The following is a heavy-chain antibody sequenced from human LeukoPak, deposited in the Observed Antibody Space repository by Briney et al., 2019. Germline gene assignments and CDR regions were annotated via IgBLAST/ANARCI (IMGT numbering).Heavy chain of an antibody. CDR1: GGPISSYY. D-gene: IGHD1-26*01. CDR2: IYKSGST. CDR3: ARGASGSYFWFDP. J-gene: IGHJ5*02. V-gene: IGHV4-59*01. Sequence: KPSETLSLTCTVSGGPISSYYWGWIRQPPGKGLEWIGYIYKSGSTNYNPSVKSRVTISVDTSKNQFSLKLSSVTAAEPAVYYCARGASGSYFWFDPWGQGTLVTVSS.